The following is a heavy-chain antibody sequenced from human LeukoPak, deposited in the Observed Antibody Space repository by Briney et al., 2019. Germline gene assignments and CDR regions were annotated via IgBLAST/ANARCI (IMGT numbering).Heavy chain of an antibody. Sequence: ASVKVSCKASGGTFSSYAISWVRQAPRQGLEWMGGIITIFGTANYAQKFQGRVTITADESKSTAYMELSSLTSEYTAVYYCARDVVVVAAPSGAFDIWGQGTMVTVSS. V-gene: IGHV1-69*13. CDR2: IITIFGTA. CDR3: ARDVVVVAAPSGAFDI. J-gene: IGHJ3*02. D-gene: IGHD2-15*01. CDR1: GGTFSSYA.